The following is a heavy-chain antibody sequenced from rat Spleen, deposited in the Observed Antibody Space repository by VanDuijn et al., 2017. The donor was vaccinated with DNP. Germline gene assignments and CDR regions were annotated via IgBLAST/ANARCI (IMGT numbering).Heavy chain of an antibody. D-gene: IGHD5-1*01. V-gene: IGHV2-6*01. CDR2: ISSGGIT. J-gene: IGHJ3*01. CDR1: GFSPSSYT. CDR3: ASANWARGFTY. Sequence: QVQLKESGPGLVQPSQTLSLPCSVSGFSPSSYTVGWVRQPPGKGLEWIAEISSGGITYYNSPLKSRLSISRDTSKSQVFVKMNSLQTEDTAMYFCASANWARGFTYWGKGTLVTVSS.